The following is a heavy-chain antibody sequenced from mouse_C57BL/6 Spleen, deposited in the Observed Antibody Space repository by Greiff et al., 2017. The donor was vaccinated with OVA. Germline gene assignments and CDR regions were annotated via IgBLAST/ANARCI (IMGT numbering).Heavy chain of an antibody. J-gene: IGHJ2*01. V-gene: IGHV1-50*01. Sequence: QVQLQQPGAELVKPGASVKLSCKASGYTFTSYWMQWVKQRPGQGLEWIGEIDHSDSYTTSNQKFKGKATWTVDTSSSTAYMQLSSLTSEDSAVYYCARRREPDYWGQGTTLTVSS. CDR1: GYTFTSYW. CDR2: IDHSDSYT. CDR3: ARRREPDY.